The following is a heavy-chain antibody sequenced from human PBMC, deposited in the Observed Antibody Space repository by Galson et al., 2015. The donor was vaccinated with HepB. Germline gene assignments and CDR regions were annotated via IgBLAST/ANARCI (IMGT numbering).Heavy chain of an antibody. CDR1: GGSVSSGSYY. CDR3: ARAPQYQLPPVDP. J-gene: IGHJ5*02. Sequence: LSLTCTVSGGSVSSGSYYWSWIRQPPGKGLEWIGYIYYSGSTNYNPSLKSRVTISVDTSKNQFSLKLSSVTAADTAVYYCARAPQYQLPPVDPWGQGTLVTVSS. D-gene: IGHD2-2*01. CDR2: IYYSGST. V-gene: IGHV4-61*01.